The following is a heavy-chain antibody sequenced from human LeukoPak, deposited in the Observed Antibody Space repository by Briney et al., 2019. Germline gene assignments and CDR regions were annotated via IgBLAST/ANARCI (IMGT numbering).Heavy chain of an antibody. Sequence: TGGSLRLSCAASGFTFSDYYMSWIRQAPGKGLEWVSYISNSGSTIYYADSVKGRFTISRDNAKKSLYLQMNSLRAEDTAVYYCAGEGYGDYDGDYWGQGTLVTVSS. CDR2: ISNSGSTI. J-gene: IGHJ4*02. D-gene: IGHD4-17*01. CDR1: GFTFSDYY. CDR3: AGEGYGDYDGDY. V-gene: IGHV3-11*01.